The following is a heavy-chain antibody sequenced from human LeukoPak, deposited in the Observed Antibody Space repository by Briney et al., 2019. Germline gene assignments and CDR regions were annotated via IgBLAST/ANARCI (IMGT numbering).Heavy chain of an antibody. Sequence: GGSLRLSCAASGFTFSSYAMSWVRQAPGKGLEWVSGISGSGGSTNYAPSVKGRFTISRDNTKNTLYLQMNSLRAEDTAVYYCAREFHYYFETSGPLEYWGQGTLVTVSS. J-gene: IGHJ4*02. D-gene: IGHD3-22*01. CDR1: GFTFSSYA. CDR3: AREFHYYFETSGPLEY. V-gene: IGHV3-23*01. CDR2: ISGSGGST.